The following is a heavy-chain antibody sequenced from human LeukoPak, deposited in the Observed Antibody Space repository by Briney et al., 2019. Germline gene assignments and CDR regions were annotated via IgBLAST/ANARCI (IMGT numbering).Heavy chain of an antibody. CDR1: GYTFTRSV. D-gene: IGHD3-22*01. CDR2: ISAYNGNT. J-gene: IGHJ6*02. CDR3: ARASYDSSGYSV. V-gene: IGHV1-18*01. Sequence: APVRVSCKASGYTFTRSVISWVRQAPGQGVGWRGWISAYNGNTKHAQKLPGRVTMTTDTSTSTAYMKVRSLRSDDTAVYYCARASYDSSGYSVWDQGPTVTVSS.